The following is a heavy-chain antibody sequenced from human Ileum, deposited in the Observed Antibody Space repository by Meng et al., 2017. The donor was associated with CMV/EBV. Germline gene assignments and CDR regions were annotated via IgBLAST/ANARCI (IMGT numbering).Heavy chain of an antibody. J-gene: IGHJ5*02. CDR3: ATTPGVDCSSTSCYMSWFDP. D-gene: IGHD2-2*02. V-gene: IGHV1-2*02. CDR2: INPDSGGT. Sequence: TGYYMNWVRQDPGQGLEWMGWINPDSGGTNYAQKFQGRVTMTRDASIRTAYMELSRLRSDDTAVYYCATTPGVDCSSTSCYMSWFDPWGQGTLVTVSS. CDR1: TGYY.